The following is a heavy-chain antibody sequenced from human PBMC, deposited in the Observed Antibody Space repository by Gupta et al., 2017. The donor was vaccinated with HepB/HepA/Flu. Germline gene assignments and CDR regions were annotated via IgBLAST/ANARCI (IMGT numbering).Heavy chain of an antibody. J-gene: IGHJ4*02. CDR2: IKADNGRT. CDR3: ARKAASYPEDY. D-gene: IGHD1-14*01. Sequence: QVQLVQSGTEVKMPGASVKVSCKASGYTFTDYGISWLRQAPGQGFEWVGWIKADNGRTNYGQKFQGRVTMTTDTSTNTLYMELRSLRSDDTAVYYCARKAASYPEDYWGQGTLVTVSS. CDR1: GYTFTDYG. V-gene: IGHV1-18*01.